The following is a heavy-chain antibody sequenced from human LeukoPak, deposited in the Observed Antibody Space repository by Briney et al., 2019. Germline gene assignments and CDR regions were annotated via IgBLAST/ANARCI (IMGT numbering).Heavy chain of an antibody. D-gene: IGHD2-21*02. Sequence: GGSLRLSCAASGFTLRSYGMHWVRQAPGKGLEWVAVISYDGSNKYYADSVKGRFTISRDNSKNTLYLQMNSLRAEDTAVYYRAKDLVTSRYYYYYGMDVWGQETTVTVSS. CDR2: ISYDGSNK. CDR3: AKDLVTSRYYYYYGMDV. CDR1: GFTLRSYG. J-gene: IGHJ6*02. V-gene: IGHV3-30*18.